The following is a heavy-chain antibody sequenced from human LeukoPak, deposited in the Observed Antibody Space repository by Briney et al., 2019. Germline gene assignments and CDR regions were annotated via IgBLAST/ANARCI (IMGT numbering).Heavy chain of an antibody. Sequence: AGGSLRLSCAASRFTFSSYWMSWVRQAPGKGLEWVASIKQDGSEKYYVDSVKGRFTISRDNGRNSVYLQMNSLRAEDTAVYYCARDYGETFDYWGQGTLVTVSS. CDR2: IKQDGSEK. D-gene: IGHD4-17*01. J-gene: IGHJ4*02. CDR1: RFTFSSYW. V-gene: IGHV3-7*01. CDR3: ARDYGETFDY.